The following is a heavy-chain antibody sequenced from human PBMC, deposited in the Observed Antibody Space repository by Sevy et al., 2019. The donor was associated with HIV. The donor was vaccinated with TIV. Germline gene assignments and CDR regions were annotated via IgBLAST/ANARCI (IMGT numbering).Heavy chain of an antibody. CDR3: ARGGAAAGTLAEYFQH. D-gene: IGHD6-13*01. V-gene: IGHV1-69*13. Sequence: ASVKVSCKASGGTFSSYAISWVRQAPGQGLEWMGGIIPIFGTANYAQKFQGRVTITADESTSTAYMELSSLGSEDTAVYYCARGGAAAGTLAEYFQHWGQGTLVTVSS. J-gene: IGHJ1*01. CDR2: IIPIFGTA. CDR1: GGTFSSYA.